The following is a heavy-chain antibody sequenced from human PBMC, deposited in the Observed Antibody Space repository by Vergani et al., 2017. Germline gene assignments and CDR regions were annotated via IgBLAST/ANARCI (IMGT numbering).Heavy chain of an antibody. CDR1: GFTFSNFE. J-gene: IGHJ4*02. D-gene: IGHD3-22*01. V-gene: IGHV3-48*03. CDR3: ARVKDSGYEYNCPDY. CDR2: ISSSGNAK. Sequence: EVQLVESGGGLVQPGGSLRLSCAASGFTFSNFEMNWVRQAPGKGLEWVSYISSSGNAKYHADSVQGRFTISRDNAKNSLYLQMNSLRADDTAVYYCARVKDSGYEYNCPDYWGQGTLVTVSS.